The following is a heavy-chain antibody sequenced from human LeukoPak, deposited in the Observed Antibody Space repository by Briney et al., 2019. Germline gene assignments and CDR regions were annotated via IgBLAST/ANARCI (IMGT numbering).Heavy chain of an antibody. CDR1: GGSISSSSSY. D-gene: IGHD2-15*01. V-gene: IGHV4-39*01. CDR3: ARLDYCSGDSCYLGYFDY. J-gene: IGHJ4*02. Sequence: SETLSLTCTVSGGSISSSSSYWGWIRQSPGMGLEWIWSVYDSGSAYYNPSLKSRVTISVNTSKNQFSLKLTSVTAADTAVYYCARLDYCSGDSCYLGYFDYWGQGTLVTVSS. CDR2: VYDSGSA.